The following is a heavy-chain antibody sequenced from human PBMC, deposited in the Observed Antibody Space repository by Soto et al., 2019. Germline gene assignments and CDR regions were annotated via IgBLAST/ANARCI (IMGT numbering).Heavy chain of an antibody. CDR1: GFPFTPYD. CDR3: AKDSLYGNYEAVH. CDR2: ISGSGFTT. Sequence: LILSGAASGFPFTPYDMSWFRQAPGKGLEWVSSISGSGFTTYHADSVKGRFTISRDNSKNTLYLQMNTLRVEDTALYNCAKDSLYGNYEAVHWGQGTMVTISS. J-gene: IGHJ4*02. V-gene: IGHV3-23*01. D-gene: IGHD3-3*01.